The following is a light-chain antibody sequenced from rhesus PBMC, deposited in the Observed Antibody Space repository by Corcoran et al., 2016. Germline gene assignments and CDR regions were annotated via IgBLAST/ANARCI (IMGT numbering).Light chain of an antibody. CDR2: KAS. Sequence: DIQMTQSPSSLSASVGDTVTITCRASQSISSWLDWYQQKPGKAPKLLIYKASSLESGVPSRFSGSGSGTDFTLTISSLQPEDFATYYCLQYSSSRTFGQGTKVEIK. CDR3: LQYSSSRT. CDR1: QSISSW. J-gene: IGKJ1*01. V-gene: IGKV1-22*01.